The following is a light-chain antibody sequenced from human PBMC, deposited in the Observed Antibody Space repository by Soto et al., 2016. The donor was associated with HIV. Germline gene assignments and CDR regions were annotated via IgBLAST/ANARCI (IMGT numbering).Light chain of an antibody. CDR1: QSIGRF. CDR2: DAS. CDR3: QQYDSLPYT. V-gene: IGKV1-39*01. J-gene: IGKJ2*01. Sequence: DIQMTQSPSSLSASVGDRVTITCRASQSIGRFLNWYQQISGKAPNLLIYDASTLQSGVPSRFSGSGSGTDFTLIISSLQPEDFATYYCQQYDSLPYTFGQGTTLEIK.